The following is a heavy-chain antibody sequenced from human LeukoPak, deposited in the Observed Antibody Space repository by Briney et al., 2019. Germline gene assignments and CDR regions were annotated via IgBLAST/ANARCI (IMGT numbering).Heavy chain of an antibody. Sequence: GGSLRLSCAASGFTFSDYYMSWIRQAPGKGLEWVSYISSSGSTIYYADSVKGRFTISRDNAKNSLYLQMNSLRAEDTAVYHCATSGWYGYYYFDYWGQGTLVTVSS. V-gene: IGHV3-11*04. D-gene: IGHD6-19*01. J-gene: IGHJ4*02. CDR1: GFTFSDYY. CDR3: ATSGWYGYYYFDY. CDR2: ISSSGSTI.